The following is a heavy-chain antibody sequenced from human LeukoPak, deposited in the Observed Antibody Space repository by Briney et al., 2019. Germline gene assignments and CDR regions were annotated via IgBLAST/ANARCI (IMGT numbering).Heavy chain of an antibody. D-gene: IGHD3-3*01. CDR1: GFTFSSYA. CDR2: ISGSGGST. V-gene: IGHV3-23*01. J-gene: IGHJ6*02. CDR3: AKDSPYYDFWSGYSPETYYGMDV. Sequence: GGSLRLSCAASGFTFSSYAMSWVRQAPGKGLEWVSAISGSGGSTYYADSVKGRFTISRDNSKNTLYLQMNSLRAEDTAVYYCAKDSPYYDFWSGYSPETYYGMDVWGQGTTVTLSS.